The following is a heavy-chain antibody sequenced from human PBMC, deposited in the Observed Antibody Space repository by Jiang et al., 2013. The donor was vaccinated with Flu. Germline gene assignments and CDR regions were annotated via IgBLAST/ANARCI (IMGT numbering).Heavy chain of an antibody. CDR3: ARDEEGCFDP. CDR1: GYTFTAYN. CDR2: INTNSGGT. J-gene: IGHJ5*02. V-gene: IGHV1-2*02. Sequence: SGAEVKKPGASVKVSCKASGYTFTAYNMHWVRQAPGQGLEWMGWINTNSGGTKYAQKFQGRVTMTRDPSINTAYMELSSLRSDDTAVYYCARDEEGCFDPWGQGTLVT.